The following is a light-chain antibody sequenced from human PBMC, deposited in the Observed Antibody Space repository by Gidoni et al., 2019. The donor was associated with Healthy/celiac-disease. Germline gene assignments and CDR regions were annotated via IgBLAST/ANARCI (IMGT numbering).Light chain of an antibody. CDR3: QQYDNLPIT. CDR1: QDISNY. Sequence: DIQMTQSPSSLSASVGDRVTITCQASQDISNYLNWYQQKPGKAPKLLIYDASNLETGVPSRFSGSGSGTDFTFTISSLQPEDIATYYCQQYDNLPITFGGGTKVKIK. CDR2: DAS. J-gene: IGKJ4*01. V-gene: IGKV1-33*01.